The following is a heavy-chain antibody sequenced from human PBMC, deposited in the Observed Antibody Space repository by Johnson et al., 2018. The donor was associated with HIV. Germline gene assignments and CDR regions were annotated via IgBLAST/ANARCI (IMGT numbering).Heavy chain of an antibody. V-gene: IGHV3-13*01. CDR3: ARDVVPAANAFDI. J-gene: IGHJ3*02. CDR1: GFTFSSYD. CDR2: IGTAGDT. D-gene: IGHD2-2*01. Sequence: VQLVESGGGVVQPGRSLRLSCVASGFTFSSYDMHWVRQATGKGLEWVSAIGTAGDTYYPGSVKGRFTISRENAKNSLYLQMNSLRAEDTAVYYCARDVVPAANAFDIWGQGIMVIVSS.